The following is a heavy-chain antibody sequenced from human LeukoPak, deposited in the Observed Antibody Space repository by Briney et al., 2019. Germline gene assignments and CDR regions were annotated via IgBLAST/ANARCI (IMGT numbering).Heavy chain of an antibody. D-gene: IGHD2-15*01. V-gene: IGHV5-51*01. CDR1: GYSFSNYW. Sequence: PGESLKISRQGSGYSFSNYWIGWVRQLPGKGLEWMGVVYPYDSDVRYSPAFEGQVTISADKSISTAYLHWGSLKASDTAMYFCAKQGGLDWGQGTLVTVSS. CDR2: VYPYDSDV. J-gene: IGHJ4*02. CDR3: AKQGGLD.